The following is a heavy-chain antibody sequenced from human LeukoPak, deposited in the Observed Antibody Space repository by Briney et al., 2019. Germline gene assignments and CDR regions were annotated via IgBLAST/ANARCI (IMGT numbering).Heavy chain of an antibody. CDR1: GFTFSDNG. CDR2: ISYDGSNG. D-gene: IGHD5-12*01. V-gene: IGHV3-30*03. Sequence: GRSLRLSCAASGFTFSDNGMHWVRQAPGKGLEWLAVISYDGSNGYYADSVNGRFTISRDNSKNTLYLQMNSLRPEDTAVYYCVSSRTGYSGYRIRFDYWGQGTLVTVSS. J-gene: IGHJ4*02. CDR3: VSSRTGYSGYRIRFDY.